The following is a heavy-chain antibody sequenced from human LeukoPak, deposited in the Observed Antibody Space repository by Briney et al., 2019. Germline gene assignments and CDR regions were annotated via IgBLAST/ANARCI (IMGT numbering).Heavy chain of an antibody. CDR1: GYTFTSYD. J-gene: IGHJ4*02. V-gene: IGHV1-8*01. CDR3: ARGSRGRWSSSWYR. D-gene: IGHD6-13*01. Sequence: ASVKVSCKASGYTFTSYDINWVRQATGQGLEWMGWMNPNSGNTGYAQKFQGRVTMTRNTSISTAYMELSSLRSEDPAVYYCARGSRGRWSSSWYRWGQGTLVTVSS. CDR2: MNPNSGNT.